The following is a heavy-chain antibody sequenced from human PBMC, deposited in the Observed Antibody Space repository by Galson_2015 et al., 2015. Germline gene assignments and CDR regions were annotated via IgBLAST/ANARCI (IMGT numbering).Heavy chain of an antibody. CDR1: GFTFSSYA. V-gene: IGHV3-23*01. CDR2: ISGSGGST. D-gene: IGHD3-22*01. J-gene: IGHJ3*02. CDR3: AKWVGRSYYYDSSGLDAFYI. Sequence: SLRLSCAASGFTFSSYAMSWVRQAPGKGLEWVSAISGSGGSTYYADSVKGRFTISRDNSKNTLYLQMNSLRAEDTAVYYCAKWVGRSYYYDSSGLDAFYIWGQGTMVTVSS.